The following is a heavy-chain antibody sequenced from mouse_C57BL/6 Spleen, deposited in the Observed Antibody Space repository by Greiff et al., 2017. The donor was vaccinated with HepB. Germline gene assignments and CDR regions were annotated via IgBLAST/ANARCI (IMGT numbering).Heavy chain of an antibody. Sequence: QVQLQQSGAELVRPGTSVKMSCKASGYTFTNYWIGWAKQRPGHGLEWIGDIYPGGGYTNYNEKFKGKATLTADKSSSTAYMQFSSLTSEDSAIYYCARRGPHYYGSSSSFDYWGQGTTLTVSS. V-gene: IGHV1-63*01. D-gene: IGHD1-1*01. J-gene: IGHJ2*01. CDR3: ARRGPHYYGSSSSFDY. CDR2: IYPGGGYT. CDR1: GYTFTNYW.